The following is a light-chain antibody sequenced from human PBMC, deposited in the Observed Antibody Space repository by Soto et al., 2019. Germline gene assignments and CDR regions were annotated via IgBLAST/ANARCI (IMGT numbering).Light chain of an antibody. CDR1: SSDVGSYNL. V-gene: IGLV2-23*01. CDR2: EGS. CDR3: CSYAGSSTLG. J-gene: IGLJ2*01. Sequence: QSALTQPASVSGSPGQSITISCTGTSSDVGSYNLVSWYQQHPGKAPKLMIYEGSKRPSGVSNRFSGSKSGNTASLTTSGLQAEDEADYYCCSYAGSSTLGFGGGTKVTVL.